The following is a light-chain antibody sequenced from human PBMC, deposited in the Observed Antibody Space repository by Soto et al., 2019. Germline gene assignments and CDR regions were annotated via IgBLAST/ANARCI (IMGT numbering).Light chain of an antibody. CDR2: HTT. CDR3: LLTYSGPWV. CDR1: TGAVTSGHH. J-gene: IGLJ3*02. Sequence: QAVVTQEPSLTVSPGGTVTLTCGSSTGAVTSGHHPYWLQQKPGQAPRTLIYHTTNTLSWTPARFSGSLLGGKAALTLSGAQPEDEALYYCLLTYSGPWVFGGGTKRTVL. V-gene: IGLV7-46*01.